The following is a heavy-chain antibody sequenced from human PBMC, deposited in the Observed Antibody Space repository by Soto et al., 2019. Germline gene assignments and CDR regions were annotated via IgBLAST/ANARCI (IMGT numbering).Heavy chain of an antibody. CDR1: GFTFSSYA. CDR2: ISGSGGST. D-gene: IGHD6-19*01. J-gene: IGHJ4*02. Sequence: EVQLLESGGGLVQPGGSLRLSCAASGFTFSSYAMSWVRQAPGKGLEWVSGISGSGGSTYYADSVKGRFTISRDNSNNTLYLQMKSLRAEHTAVYYCARRSSGWYFDYWGQGTLVTVSS. V-gene: IGHV3-23*01. CDR3: ARRSSGWYFDY.